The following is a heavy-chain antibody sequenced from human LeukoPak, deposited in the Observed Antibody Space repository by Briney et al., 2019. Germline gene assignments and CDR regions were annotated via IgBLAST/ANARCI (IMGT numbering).Heavy chain of an antibody. V-gene: IGHV3-9*01. CDR2: ISWNSGSI. Sequence: PGRSLRLSCAASGFTFDDYAMHWVRQAPGKGLEWVSGISWNSGSIGYADSMKGRFTISRDNAKNSLYLQMNSLRAEDTALYYCAKGGTSIADAFDYWGQGTLVTVSS. CDR3: AKGGTSIADAFDY. CDR1: GFTFDDYA. D-gene: IGHD6-6*01. J-gene: IGHJ4*02.